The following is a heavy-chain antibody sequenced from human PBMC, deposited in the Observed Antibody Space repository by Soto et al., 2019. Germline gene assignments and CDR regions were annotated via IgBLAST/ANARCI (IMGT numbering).Heavy chain of an antibody. CDR3: TTDSYITSIIVRFDY. CDR2: VKSKTDGGTT. Sequence: WVSLRLSCAAAEFTISKAWMNCVRQTPGKGLEWVGRVKSKTDGGTTDFAAPVKGRFAISRGDSKNTVYLEMNSLKTEDTAIYYCTTDSYITSIIVRFDYWGHGTLVTVSS. J-gene: IGHJ4*01. D-gene: IGHD3-22*01. CDR1: EFTISKAW. V-gene: IGHV3-15*07.